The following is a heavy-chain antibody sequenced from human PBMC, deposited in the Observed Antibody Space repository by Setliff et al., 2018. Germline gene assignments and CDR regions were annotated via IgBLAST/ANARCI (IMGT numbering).Heavy chain of an antibody. CDR3: ARGRNIAARLLDS. D-gene: IGHD6-6*01. J-gene: IGHJ4*02. Sequence: PSETLSLTCAASGGSFSDYYWTWIRQPPGKGLEWIGEINHSGSTNYNPSLKSRVIISIDTSRDQFSLKLISMIAADTAVYYCARGRNIAARLLDSWGQGTLVTVSS. CDR1: GGSFSDYY. CDR2: INHSGST. V-gene: IGHV4-34*01.